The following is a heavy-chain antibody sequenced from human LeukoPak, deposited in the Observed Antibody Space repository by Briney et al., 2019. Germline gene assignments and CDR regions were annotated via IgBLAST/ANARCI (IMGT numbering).Heavy chain of an antibody. D-gene: IGHD5-12*01. V-gene: IGHV3-7*01. CDR1: GFTFSNYG. CDR3: ARDPKRGYSGYDYYYYYGMDV. J-gene: IGHJ6*02. CDR2: IKQDGSEK. Sequence: GGSLRLSCAASGFTFSNYGMHWVRQAPGKGLEWVANIKQDGSEKYYVDPVKGRFTISRDNAKNSLYLQMNSLRAEDTAVYYCARDPKRGYSGYDYYYYYGMDVWGQGTTVTVSS.